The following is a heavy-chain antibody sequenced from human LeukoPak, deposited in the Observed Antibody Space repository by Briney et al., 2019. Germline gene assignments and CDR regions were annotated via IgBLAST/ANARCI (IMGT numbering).Heavy chain of an antibody. V-gene: IGHV3-30*02. D-gene: IGHD2-2*01. CDR1: GFIFSSYG. CDR2: IRCDGSDK. J-gene: IGHJ4*02. Sequence: PGGSLRLSCAASGFIFSSYGMHWVRQAPGKGLEWVAFIRCDGSDKYHADSVKDRFTISRDNSRNTLYLQMNSLRAEDTAVYYCAMRGDILVIPATYMFDYWGQGTLVTVSS. CDR3: AMRGDILVIPATYMFDY.